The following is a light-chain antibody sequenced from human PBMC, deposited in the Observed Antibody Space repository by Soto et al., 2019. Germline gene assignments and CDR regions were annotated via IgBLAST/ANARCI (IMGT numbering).Light chain of an antibody. CDR1: QNINNY. J-gene: IGKJ4*01. V-gene: IGKV1-33*01. CDR2: AAS. Sequence: MRITQSPSSLFASVVYRATTISRASQNINNYLNWYHQKPGKAPKLLIYAASSLQSGVPSRFSGSGSGTDFTFTISSLQPEDIATYYSQQYDILPVTFGGGGKVDVK. CDR3: QQYDILPVT.